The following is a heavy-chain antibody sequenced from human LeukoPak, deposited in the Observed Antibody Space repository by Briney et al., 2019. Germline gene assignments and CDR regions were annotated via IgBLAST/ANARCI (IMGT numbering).Heavy chain of an antibody. CDR3: ARVFVARYFDY. Sequence: GGSLRLSCAASGFTFSSYGMHWVRQAPGNGLEWVANIKQDGSEKYYVDSVKGRFTISRDNAKNSLYLQMNSLRAEDTAVYYCARVFVARYFDYWGQGTLVTVSS. J-gene: IGHJ4*02. D-gene: IGHD3-9*01. CDR1: GFTFSSYG. CDR2: IKQDGSEK. V-gene: IGHV3-7*01.